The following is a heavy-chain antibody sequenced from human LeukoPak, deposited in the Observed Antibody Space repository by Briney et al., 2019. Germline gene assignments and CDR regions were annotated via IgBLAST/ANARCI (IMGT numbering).Heavy chain of an antibody. CDR3: ARFIAAPYYFDY. CDR2: ISYDGSNK. D-gene: IGHD6-13*01. CDR1: GFTFSSYG. J-gene: IGHJ4*02. Sequence: GSLRLSCAASGFTFSSYGMHWVRQAPGKGLEWVAVISYDGSNKYYADSVKGRFTISRDNSKNTLYLQMNSLRAEDTAVYYCARFIAAPYYFDYWGRGTLVTVSS. V-gene: IGHV3-30*03.